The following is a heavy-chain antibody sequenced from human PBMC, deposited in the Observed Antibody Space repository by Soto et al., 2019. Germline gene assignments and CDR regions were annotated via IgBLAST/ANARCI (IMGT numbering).Heavy chain of an antibody. Sequence: GGSLRLSCAASGFTFSSYAMSWVRQAPGKGLEWVSAISGSGGSTYYADSVKGRFTISRDNSKNTLYLQMNSRRAEDTAVYYCAKQVSVGQHGYGMDVWGQGTTVTVSS. CDR2: ISGSGGST. CDR1: GFTFSSYA. D-gene: IGHD6-13*01. V-gene: IGHV3-23*01. J-gene: IGHJ6*02. CDR3: AKQVSVGQHGYGMDV.